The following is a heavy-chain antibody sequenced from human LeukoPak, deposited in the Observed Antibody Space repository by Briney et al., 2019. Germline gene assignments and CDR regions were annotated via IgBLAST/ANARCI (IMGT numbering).Heavy chain of an antibody. CDR1: GYTFSNYW. CDR3: ARHTDGYNPLDF. Sequence: GESLKISCKGSGYTFSNYWIGWMRQMPGKGLEWMGLIYPGDSRTRYTPSFQGHVTISADKSISSAYLQWSSLQASDTAMYYCARHTDGYNPLDFWGQGTLVTVSS. J-gene: IGHJ4*02. D-gene: IGHD5-24*01. CDR2: IYPGDSRT. V-gene: IGHV5-51*01.